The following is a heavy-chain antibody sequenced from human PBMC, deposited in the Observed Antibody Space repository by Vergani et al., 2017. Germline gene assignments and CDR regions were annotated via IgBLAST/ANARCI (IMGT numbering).Heavy chain of an antibody. D-gene: IGHD2-2*01. V-gene: IGHV3-30*01. J-gene: IGHJ4*02. CDR2: ISYDGSNK. CDR1: GFTFSSYA. CDR3: ASDLGYCSSTSCYMTLDY. Sequence: QVQLVESGGGVVQPGRSLRLSCAASGFTFSSYAMHWVRQAPGKGLEWVAVISYDGSNKYYADSVKGRLTISRDNSKNTLYLQMNSLRAEDTAVYYCASDLGYCSSTSCYMTLDYWGQGTLVTVSS.